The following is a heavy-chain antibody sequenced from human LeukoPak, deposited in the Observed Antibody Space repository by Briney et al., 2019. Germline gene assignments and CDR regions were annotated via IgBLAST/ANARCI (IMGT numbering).Heavy chain of an antibody. D-gene: IGHD3-10*01. CDR1: GGSISSYY. CDR2: IYYSGST. V-gene: IGHV4-59*01. CDR3: ARGAGSGSRGNFDY. Sequence: SETLSLTCTVSGGSISSYYWSWVRQPPGKGLEWIAYIYYSGSTNYNPSLKRRVTISVDTSKNQFSLKLSSVTAADTAVYYCARGAGSGSRGNFDYWGQGTLVTVSS. J-gene: IGHJ4*02.